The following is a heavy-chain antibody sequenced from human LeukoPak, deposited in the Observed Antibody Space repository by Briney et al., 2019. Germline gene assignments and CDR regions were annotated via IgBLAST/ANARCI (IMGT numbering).Heavy chain of an antibody. J-gene: IGHJ3*02. D-gene: IGHD3-16*01. CDR1: GGTFSSYA. CDR3: ARDRPGGYAFDI. CDR2: IIPIFGTA. V-gene: IGHV1-69*05. Sequence: ASVKVSCKASGGTFSSYAISWVRQAPGRGLEWMGGIIPIFGTANYAQKFQGRVTITTDESTSTAYMELSSLRFEDTAVYYCARDRPGGYAFDIWGQGTMVTVSS.